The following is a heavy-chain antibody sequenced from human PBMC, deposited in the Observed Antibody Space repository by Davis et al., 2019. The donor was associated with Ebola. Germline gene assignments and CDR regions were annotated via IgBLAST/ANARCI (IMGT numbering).Heavy chain of an antibody. CDR3: ARDLVVGAFNP. Sequence: ASVKVSCKASGYTFTGHYMHWVRQAPGQGLEWMGWINPNSGGTNYAQKFQGRVTMTTDTSTSTAYMELRSLRSDDTAVYYCARDLVVGAFNPWGQGTLVTVSS. CDR1: GYTFTGHY. J-gene: IGHJ5*02. D-gene: IGHD2-15*01. V-gene: IGHV1-2*02. CDR2: INPNSGGT.